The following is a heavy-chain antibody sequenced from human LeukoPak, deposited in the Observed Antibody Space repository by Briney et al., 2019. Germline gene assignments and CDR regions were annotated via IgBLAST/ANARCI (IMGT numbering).Heavy chain of an antibody. J-gene: IGHJ6*02. Sequence: SETLSLTCTVSGGSISSYYWSWIRQPPGKGLEWIGYIDDSGSTNYNPSLKSRVTISVDTSKNQFSLKLSSVTAADTAVYYCARDSRPYYYGMDVWGQGTTVTVSS. CDR3: ARDSRPYYYGMDV. V-gene: IGHV4-59*01. CDR1: GGSISSYY. CDR2: IDDSGST.